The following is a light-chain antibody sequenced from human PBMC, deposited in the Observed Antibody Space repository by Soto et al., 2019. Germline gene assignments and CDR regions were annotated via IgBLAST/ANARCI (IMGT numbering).Light chain of an antibody. CDR3: FSYAGRDTLVV. V-gene: IGLV2-23*01. CDR1: SSDLGSYNL. J-gene: IGLJ2*01. Sequence: QSFLTQPASVSGSPGQSITISCTGTSSDLGSYNLVSWCQHHPGKAPKLIIYEATKRPSGISSRFSGSKSGYTASLTISGLQAEDEAFYSCFSYAGRDTLVVYGGGTQLTVL. CDR2: EAT.